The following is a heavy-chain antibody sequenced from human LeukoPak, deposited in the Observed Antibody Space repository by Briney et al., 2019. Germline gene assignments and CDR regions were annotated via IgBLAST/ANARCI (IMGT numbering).Heavy chain of an antibody. J-gene: IGHJ4*02. V-gene: IGHV3-7*01. Sequence: GGSLRLSCAVSGFTFTSYWMNWIRKAPGQGLEWVANIKQDGSEKYYVGSVKGRFTISSDNAKNSLYLQTSSLRAEDTAVYYCVTSWNRQQRDYWGQGILVTVSS. CDR3: VTSWNRQQRDY. D-gene: IGHD1-1*01. CDR2: IKQDGSEK. CDR1: GFTFTSYW.